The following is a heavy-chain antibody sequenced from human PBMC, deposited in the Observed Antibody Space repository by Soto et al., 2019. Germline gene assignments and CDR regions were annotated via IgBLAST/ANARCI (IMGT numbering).Heavy chain of an antibody. CDR3: SRLRRLQWVQDY. D-gene: IGHD4-17*01. Sequence: GESLKISCKGSGYSFINYWITWARQMPGKGLEWMGRIDPSDSYVSYSPSFQGHVTISADKSISTAYLQWSSLKASDTALYYCSRLRRLQWVQDYWGQGTLVTVSS. V-gene: IGHV5-10-1*01. CDR1: GYSFINYW. CDR2: IDPSDSYV. J-gene: IGHJ4*01.